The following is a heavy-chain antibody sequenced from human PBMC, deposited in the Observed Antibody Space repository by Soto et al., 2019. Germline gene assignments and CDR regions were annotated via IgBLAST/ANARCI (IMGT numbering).Heavy chain of an antibody. CDR3: AIVTYDSSGDSFRYGLDV. D-gene: IGHD3-22*01. V-gene: IGHV3-53*01. CDR1: GFTVSSNY. J-gene: IGHJ6*02. Sequence: PGGSLRLSCAASGFTVSSNYMSWVRQAPGKGLEWVSVIYSGGSTYYADSVKGRFTISRDNSKNTLYLQMNSLRAEDTAVYYCAIVTYDSSGDSFRYGLDVWGQGTTVTVSS. CDR2: IYSGGST.